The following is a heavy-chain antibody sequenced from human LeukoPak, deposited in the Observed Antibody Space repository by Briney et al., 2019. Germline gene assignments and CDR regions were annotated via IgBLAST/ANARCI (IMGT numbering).Heavy chain of an antibody. Sequence: GGSLRLSCVAFGFTFSTCPMYWVRQAPGKGLELVSSINSNGGSTYYADSMKGRFTISRDNSKNTLYLQMDSLRAEDMAVYYCARSYYCGSGTYAPPVGHWGQGTLVTVSS. CDR1: GFTFSTCP. CDR2: INSNGGST. J-gene: IGHJ4*02. D-gene: IGHD3-10*01. CDR3: ARSYYCGSGTYAPPVGH. V-gene: IGHV3-64*02.